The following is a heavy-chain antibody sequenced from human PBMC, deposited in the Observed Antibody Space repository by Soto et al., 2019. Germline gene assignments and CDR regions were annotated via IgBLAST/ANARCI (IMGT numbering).Heavy chain of an antibody. J-gene: IGHJ4*02. CDR1: GFTFRSYW. V-gene: IGHV3-7*01. D-gene: IGHD1-26*01. CDR2: IKQDGSEK. CDR3: ARGGELLTPFDY. Sequence: EVQLVESGGGLVQPGGSLRLSCAASGFTFRSYWMSWVRQAPGKGLEWVANIKQDGSEKYYVDSVKGRFTISRDNAKNSLYLQMNSLRDEDTAVYYCARGGELLTPFDYWCQGTLVTVSS.